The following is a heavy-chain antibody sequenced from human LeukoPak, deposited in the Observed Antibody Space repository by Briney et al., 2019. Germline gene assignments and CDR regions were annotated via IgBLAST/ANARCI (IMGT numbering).Heavy chain of an antibody. Sequence: GGSLRLSCAASGFTFSSYAMHWVRQAPGKGLEWVAVISYDGSNKYYADSVKGRFTISTDNSKNTLYLQMNSLRAEDTAVYYCARARPRYCSGGSCYFAYWGQGTLVTVSS. V-gene: IGHV3-30*04. CDR2: ISYDGSNK. CDR1: GFTFSSYA. D-gene: IGHD2-15*01. CDR3: ARARPRYCSGGSCYFAY. J-gene: IGHJ4*02.